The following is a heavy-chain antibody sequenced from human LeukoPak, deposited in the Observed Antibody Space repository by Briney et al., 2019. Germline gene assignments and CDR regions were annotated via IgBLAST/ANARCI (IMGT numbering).Heavy chain of an antibody. CDR1: GYTFTSYG. CDR3: AREALQGVIVHFDY. CDR2: ISAYNGNT. D-gene: IGHD3-16*02. V-gene: IGHV1-18*01. J-gene: IGHJ4*02. Sequence: ASVKVSCKASGYTFTSYGISWVRQAPGQGLEWKGWISAYNGNTNYAQKLQGRVTMTTATSTSTAYMELRSLRSDDTAVYYCAREALQGVIVHFDYWGQGTLVTVSS.